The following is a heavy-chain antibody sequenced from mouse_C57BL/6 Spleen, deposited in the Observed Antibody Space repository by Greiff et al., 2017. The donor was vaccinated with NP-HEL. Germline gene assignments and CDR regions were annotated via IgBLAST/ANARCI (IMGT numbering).Heavy chain of an antibody. D-gene: IGHD3-1*01. CDR1: GFNFKDDD. V-gene: IGHV14-4*01. CDR3: TTKGTRAMDY. CDR2: IDPESGDT. Sequence: VQLQQSGAELVRPGASVKLSCTASGFNFKDDDMHWVKQRPEQGLEWIGWIDPESGDTEYASKFQGKATITADTSSNTAYLQLSSLTSEDTAVYYCTTKGTRAMDYWGQGTSVTVSS. J-gene: IGHJ4*01.